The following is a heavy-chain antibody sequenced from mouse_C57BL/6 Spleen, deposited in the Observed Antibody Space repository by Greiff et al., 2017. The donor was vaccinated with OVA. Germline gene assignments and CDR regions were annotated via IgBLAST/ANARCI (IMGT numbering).Heavy chain of an antibody. D-gene: IGHD2-1*01. Sequence: EVQLQQSGPELVKPGASVKISCKASGYTFTDYYMNWVKQSHGKSLEWIGDINPNNGGTSYNQKFKGKATLTVDKSSSTAYMELRSLTSEDSAVYYCARLYPRYFDYWGQGTTLTVSS. CDR1: GYTFTDYY. CDR3: ARLYPRYFDY. CDR2: INPNNGGT. J-gene: IGHJ2*01. V-gene: IGHV1-26*01.